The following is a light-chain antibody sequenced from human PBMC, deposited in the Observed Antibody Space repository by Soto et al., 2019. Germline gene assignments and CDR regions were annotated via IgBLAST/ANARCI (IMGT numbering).Light chain of an antibody. V-gene: IGLV1-44*01. J-gene: IGLJ1*01. CDR1: SSNIGRNS. Sequence: QSVLTQPPSASGTPGQRVTISCSGSSSNIGRNSVNWYQQLPGTAPKLLIYSNNQRPSGVPDRLSGSKSGTSASLAISGLQSEDEADYYCQSYDRSLSGSVFGAGTKVTVL. CDR3: QSYDRSLSGSV. CDR2: SNN.